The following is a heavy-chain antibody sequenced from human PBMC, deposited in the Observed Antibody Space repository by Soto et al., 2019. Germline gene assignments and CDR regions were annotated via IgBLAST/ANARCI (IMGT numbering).Heavy chain of an antibody. CDR1: GYTFTSYG. CDR2: ISAYNGNT. V-gene: IGHV1-18*04. Sequence: ASVKVSCKASGYTFTSYGISWVRQAPGQGLEWMGWISAYNGNTNYAQKLQGRVTMTTDTSTSTAYMELRSLRSDDTAVYYCARALWPVGPTTDLGFWGHGTLVTVSS. CDR3: ARALWPVGPTTDLGF. D-gene: IGHD1-26*01. J-gene: IGHJ4*01.